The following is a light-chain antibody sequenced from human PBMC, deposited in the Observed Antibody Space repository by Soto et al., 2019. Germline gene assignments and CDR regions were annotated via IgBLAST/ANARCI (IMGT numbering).Light chain of an antibody. J-gene: IGLJ1*01. Sequence: QSVLTQPRSVSGSPGQSVTISCTGTSSDVGAYNYVSWYQQHPAKAPNLMIYDVSKRPSGVPDRFSGSKSGNTASLTISGLQAEDEGDYYCCSDTNSAYVSGTGNKVTVL. CDR3: CSDTNSAYV. V-gene: IGLV2-11*01. CDR1: SSDVGAYNY. CDR2: DVS.